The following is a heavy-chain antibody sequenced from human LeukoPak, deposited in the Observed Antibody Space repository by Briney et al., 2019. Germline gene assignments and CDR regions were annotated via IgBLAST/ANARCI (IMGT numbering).Heavy chain of an antibody. J-gene: IGHJ4*02. CDR2: IYYSGST. CDR3: GRPNYYDSSGYDH. D-gene: IGHD3-22*01. Sequence: SETLSLTCTVSGGSISSYYWSWIRQPPGKGLEWIGYIYYSGSTNYNPSLKSRVTISVDTSKNQFSLKLSSVTAADTALYYCGRPNYYDSSGYDHWGQGTLVTVSS. CDR1: GGSISSYY. V-gene: IGHV4-59*01.